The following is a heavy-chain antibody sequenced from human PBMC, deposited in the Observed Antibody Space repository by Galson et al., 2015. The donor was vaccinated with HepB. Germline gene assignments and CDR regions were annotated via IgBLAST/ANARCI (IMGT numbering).Heavy chain of an antibody. Sequence: SLRLSCAASGFWFSSYSMNWVRQAPGKGLEWVSSISSSSSYISFSDSVKGRFAISRDNAKNSLYLQMNSLRVEDTAVYYCASSVAGYYYYNYMNVWGNGTTVTVSS. D-gene: IGHD6-19*01. CDR1: GFWFSSYS. CDR3: ASSVAGYYYYNYMNV. J-gene: IGHJ6*03. V-gene: IGHV3-21*01. CDR2: ISSSSSYI.